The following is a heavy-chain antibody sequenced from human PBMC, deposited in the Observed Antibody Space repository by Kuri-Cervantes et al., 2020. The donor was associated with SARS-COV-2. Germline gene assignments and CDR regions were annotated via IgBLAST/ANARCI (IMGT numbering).Heavy chain of an antibody. V-gene: IGHV3-21*01. D-gene: IGHD2-21*01. CDR2: ISGSGSYI. Sequence: GGSLRLSCAASGFSLSRYTMNWVRQAPGKALEWVSSISGSGSYIYYADSVEGRFTISKESGENSLYLHMNSLRGDDTAVYYCARVAGEGPIYYYYMDVWGKGTTVTVSS. CDR3: ARVAGEGPIYYYYMDV. CDR1: GFSLSRYT. J-gene: IGHJ6*03.